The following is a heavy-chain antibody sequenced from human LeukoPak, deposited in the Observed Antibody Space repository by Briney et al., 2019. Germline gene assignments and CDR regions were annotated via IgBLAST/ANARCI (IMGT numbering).Heavy chain of an antibody. CDR1: GGSISSYY. CDR3: ARDGDYYDSSGYYDAFDI. V-gene: IGHV4-59*01. Sequence: SETLSLTCTVSGGSISSYYWSWIRQPPGKGLEWIGYIYYSGSTNCNPSPKSRATISVDTSKNQFSLKLSSVTAADTAVYYCARDGDYYDSSGYYDAFDIWGQGTMVTVSS. J-gene: IGHJ3*02. D-gene: IGHD3-22*01. CDR2: IYYSGST.